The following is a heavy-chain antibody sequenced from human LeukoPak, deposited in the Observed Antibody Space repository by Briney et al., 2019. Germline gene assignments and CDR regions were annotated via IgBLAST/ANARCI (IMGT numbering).Heavy chain of an antibody. Sequence: GGSLRLSCAASGFTVSSNYMSWVHQAPGKGLEWVSVIYNGGSTYYNDSVKGRFTISRDNSKNPLYLQMNSLRAEDTAVYYCARALGYSSGWYLNYYYYYYMDVWGKGTTVTVSS. D-gene: IGHD6-19*01. CDR1: GFTVSSNY. V-gene: IGHV3-53*01. J-gene: IGHJ6*03. CDR2: IYNGGST. CDR3: ARALGYSSGWYLNYYYYYYMDV.